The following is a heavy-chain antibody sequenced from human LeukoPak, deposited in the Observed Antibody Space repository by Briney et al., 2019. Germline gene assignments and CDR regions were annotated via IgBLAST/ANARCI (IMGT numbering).Heavy chain of an antibody. V-gene: IGHV3-30-3*01. J-gene: IGHJ6*02. Sequence: PGGSLRLSCAASGFTFSSYAMHWVRQAPGKGLEWVAVISYDGSNKYYADSVKGRFTISRDNSKNTLYLQMNGLRAEDTAVYYCARSGGDYYYYGMDVWGQGTTVTVSS. CDR2: ISYDGSNK. CDR3: ARSGGDYYYYGMDV. CDR1: GFTFSSYA. D-gene: IGHD2-15*01.